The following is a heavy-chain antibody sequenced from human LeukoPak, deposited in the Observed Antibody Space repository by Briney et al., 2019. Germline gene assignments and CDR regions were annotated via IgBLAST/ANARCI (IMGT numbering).Heavy chain of an antibody. CDR2: IYSGGST. Sequence: PGGSLRLSCAASGFTVSSNYMSWVRQAPGKGLEWVSVIYSGGSTYYADSVKGRFTISGDNSKTTLYLQMSSLRAEDTAVYYCATSDYTTVTTSANYYYYGMDVWGQGTTVTVSS. CDR1: GFTVSSNY. D-gene: IGHD4-17*01. V-gene: IGHV3-66*01. J-gene: IGHJ6*02. CDR3: ATSDYTTVTTSANYYYYGMDV.